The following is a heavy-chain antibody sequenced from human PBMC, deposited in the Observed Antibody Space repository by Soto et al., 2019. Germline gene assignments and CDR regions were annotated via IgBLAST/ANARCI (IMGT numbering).Heavy chain of an antibody. CDR1: GVSFSGYY. CDR2: INHSGYT. Sequence: SETLSLTCDVYGVSFSGYYWTWIRQPPEKGLEWIGEINHSGYTNYNPSLKSRVTISVDTSKNQFSLKLRSLTAADTAVYYCAKGRKGYTSSWSEDWGQGTLVTVSS. J-gene: IGHJ4*02. D-gene: IGHD6-13*01. V-gene: IGHV4-34*01. CDR3: AKGRKGYTSSWSED.